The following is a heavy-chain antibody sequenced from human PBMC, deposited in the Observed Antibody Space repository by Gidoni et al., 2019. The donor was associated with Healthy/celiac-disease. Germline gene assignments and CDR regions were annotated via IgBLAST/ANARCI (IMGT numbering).Heavy chain of an antibody. CDR2: IYYSGRT. J-gene: IGHJ3*02. Sequence: QLQLQESGPGLVKPSEPLSLTCTVSGGSISSSSYYWGWIRQPPGKGLEWIGSIYYSGRTYYNPSLKSRVTISVDTSKNQFSLKLSSVTAADTAVYYCGRGVMIEAFDIWGQGKMVTVSS. V-gene: IGHV4-39*07. CDR3: GRGVMIEAFDI. CDR1: GGSISSSSYY. D-gene: IGHD3-10*01.